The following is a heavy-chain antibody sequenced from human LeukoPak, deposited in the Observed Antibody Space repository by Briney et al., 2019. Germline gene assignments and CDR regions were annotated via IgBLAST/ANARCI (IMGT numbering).Heavy chain of an antibody. J-gene: IGHJ4*02. V-gene: IGHV1-2*02. CDR3: ARELPRPGSLY. Sequence: ASVKVSCKASGYTFTSYGISWVRQAPGQGLEWMGWINPNSGGTNYAQKFQGRVTMTRDTSISTAYMELSRLRSDDTAVYYCARELPRPGSLYWGQGTLVTVSS. CDR1: GYTFTSYG. D-gene: IGHD3-10*01. CDR2: INPNSGGT.